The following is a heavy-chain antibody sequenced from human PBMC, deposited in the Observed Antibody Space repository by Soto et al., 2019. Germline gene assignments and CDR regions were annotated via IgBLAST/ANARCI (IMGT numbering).Heavy chain of an antibody. CDR1: GYTFTSYG. V-gene: IGHV1-18*04. D-gene: IGHD3-22*01. Sequence: GASVKVSCKASGYTFTSYGISWVRQAPGQGLEWMGWISAYNGNTNYAQKLQGRVTMTRDTSTSTAYMELRSLRSDDTAVYYCARVFYYDSSGYYYSTDFDYWGQGTLVTAPQ. CDR2: ISAYNGNT. CDR3: ARVFYYDSSGYYYSTDFDY. J-gene: IGHJ4*02.